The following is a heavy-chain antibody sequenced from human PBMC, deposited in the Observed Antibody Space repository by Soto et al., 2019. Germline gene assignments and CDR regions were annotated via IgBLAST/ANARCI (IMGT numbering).Heavy chain of an antibody. CDR1: GFAFSVYG. J-gene: IGHJ4*02. CDR2: INAGGRSA. V-gene: IGHV3-23*04. CDR3: AKDRGCSSATCYQAD. D-gene: IGHD2-2*01. Sequence: VQLVESGGGVVQPGRSLRLSCVASGFAFSVYGMSWVRQAPGQGLEWVSAINAGGRSAKYADSVKGRFIISRDNSKNTLFLQMNSLRAEDTAVYYCAKDRGCSSATCYQADWGQGTLVTVSS.